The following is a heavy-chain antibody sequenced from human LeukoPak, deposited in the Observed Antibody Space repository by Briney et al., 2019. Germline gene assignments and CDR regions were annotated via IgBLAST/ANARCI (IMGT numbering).Heavy chain of an antibody. CDR3: ARDTPAGTDDYYYYGMDV. V-gene: IGHV3-21*01. CDR2: ISSSSSYI. CDR1: GFTFSSYS. Sequence: GGSLRLSCAASGFTFSSYSMNWVRQAPGKGLEWVSSISSSSSYIYYADSVKGRFTISRDNAKNSLYLQMNSLRAEDTAVYYCARDTPAGTDDYYYYGMDVWGQGTTVTVSS. D-gene: IGHD6-19*01. J-gene: IGHJ6*02.